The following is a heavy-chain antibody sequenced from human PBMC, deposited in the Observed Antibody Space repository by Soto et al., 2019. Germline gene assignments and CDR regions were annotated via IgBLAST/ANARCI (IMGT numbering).Heavy chain of an antibody. D-gene: IGHD3-10*01. CDR3: ARDSMVRGVTRRDYYYMDV. CDR1: GGTFSSYT. V-gene: IGHV1-69*08. Sequence: QVQLVQSGAEVKKPGSSVKVSCKASGGTFSSYTISWVRQAPGQGLEWMGRIIPILGIANYAQKFQGRVTITADKSTSTAYMELSSLRSDDTAVYYCARDSMVRGVTRRDYYYMDVWGKGTTVTVSS. J-gene: IGHJ6*03. CDR2: IIPILGIA.